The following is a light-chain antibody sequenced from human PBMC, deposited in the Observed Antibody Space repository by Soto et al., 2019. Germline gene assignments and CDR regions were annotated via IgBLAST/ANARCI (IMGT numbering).Light chain of an antibody. CDR2: GAS. Sequence: EIVLTQSPGTLSLSPGERATLSCRASQSVSSSYLAWYQQNPGQAPRLLIYGASSRATGIPDRFSGSGSGTDFTLTISRLEPEDFAVYSCQQYGSSPYTFGQGTKLEIK. V-gene: IGKV3-20*01. CDR1: QSVSSSY. CDR3: QQYGSSPYT. J-gene: IGKJ2*01.